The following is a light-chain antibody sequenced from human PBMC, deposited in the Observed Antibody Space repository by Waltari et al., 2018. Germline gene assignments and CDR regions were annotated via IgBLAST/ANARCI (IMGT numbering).Light chain of an antibody. J-gene: IGKJ1*01. Sequence: VMTKSPHSLAVALGGGATINCCFSQTILDKSGKSNYLAWYQHKPGQPPKLLISWASARESGVPDRFTGSGSGTDFTLTITSLQAEDVAIYYCQQYYANPRTFGQGTKVEVK. V-gene: IGKV4-1*01. CDR2: WAS. CDR3: QQYYANPRT. CDR1: QTILDKSGKSNY.